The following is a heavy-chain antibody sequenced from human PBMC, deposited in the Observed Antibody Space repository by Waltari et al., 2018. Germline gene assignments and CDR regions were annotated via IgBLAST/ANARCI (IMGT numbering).Heavy chain of an antibody. J-gene: IGHJ4*02. CDR2: VKQHGSEK. CDR3: AGGKRVGATDY. V-gene: IGHV3-7*01. D-gene: IGHD1-26*01. CDR1: GFTFSSYW. Sequence: EVQLVESGGGLVQPGGSLRLSCAASGFTFSSYWMSWVRQAPGKGREWVANVKQHGSEKYYVDAVKGRFTISRDNAKNSLYLQMNSLRAEDTAGHYCAGGKRVGATDYWGQGTLVTVSS.